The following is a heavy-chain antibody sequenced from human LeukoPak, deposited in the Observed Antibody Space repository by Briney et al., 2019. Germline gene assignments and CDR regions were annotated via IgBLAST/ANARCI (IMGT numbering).Heavy chain of an antibody. CDR2: INSDGSSI. CDR3: ARSSRGDAINFDY. Sequence: GGSLRLSCAASGFIFSNYWMHWVRQAPGKGLVWVSRINSDGSSITYADSVKGRFTISRDNAKNTLYLQMNSLRAEDAAVYYCARSSRGDAINFDYWGQGTLVTVSS. D-gene: IGHD2-21*02. J-gene: IGHJ4*02. CDR1: GFIFSNYW. V-gene: IGHV3-74*01.